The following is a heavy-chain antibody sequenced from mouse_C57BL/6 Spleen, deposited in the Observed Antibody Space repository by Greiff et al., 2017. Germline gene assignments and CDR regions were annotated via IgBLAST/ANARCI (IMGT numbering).Heavy chain of an antibody. J-gene: IGHJ3*01. V-gene: IGHV1-18*01. Sequence: EVKVVESGPELVKPGASVKIPCKASGYTFTDYNMDWVKQSHGKSLEWIGDINPNNGGTIYNQKFKGKATLTVEKSSSTAYMELRSLTSEDTAVYYCARSGGYPFAYWGQGTLVTVSA. D-gene: IGHD2-2*01. CDR2: INPNNGGT. CDR3: ARSGGYPFAY. CDR1: GYTFTDYN.